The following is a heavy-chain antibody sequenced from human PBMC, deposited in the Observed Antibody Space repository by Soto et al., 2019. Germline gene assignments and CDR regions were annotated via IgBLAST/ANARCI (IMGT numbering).Heavy chain of an antibody. CDR1: GFTFSSYW. CDR3: ARAPHYYYDSSGPLANAFDI. CDR2: IERDGSEE. D-gene: IGHD3-22*01. J-gene: IGHJ3*02. Sequence: SLRLSCAASGFTFSSYWMSWVRQAPGKGLEWVANIERDGSEEDYVDSGKGRFTISRDNAKNSVYLQMNSLRAEDTAVYSCARAPHYYYDSSGPLANAFDIWGQGTMVTVSS. V-gene: IGHV3-7*03.